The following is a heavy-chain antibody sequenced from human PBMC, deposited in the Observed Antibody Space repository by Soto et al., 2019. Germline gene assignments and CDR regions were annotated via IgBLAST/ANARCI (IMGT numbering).Heavy chain of an antibody. CDR3: AKDYDSSGYYLFDY. CDR2: ISGSGGST. V-gene: IGHV3-23*01. J-gene: IGHJ4*02. Sequence: GGSLRLSCAASGFTFSSYAMSWVRQAPGKGLEWVSAISGSGGSTYYADSVKGRFTISRDNTKNTLYLQMNSLRAEDTAVYYCAKDYDSSGYYLFDYWGQGTLVTAPQ. D-gene: IGHD3-22*01. CDR1: GFTFSSYA.